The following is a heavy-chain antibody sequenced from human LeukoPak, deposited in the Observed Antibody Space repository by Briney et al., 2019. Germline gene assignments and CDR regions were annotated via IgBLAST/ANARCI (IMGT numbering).Heavy chain of an antibody. Sequence: GGSLSLSCAASAFTFSNACMSSVRQAPGKGLEWVGCIKSKTDGGTPDYAAPVKGRFTISRDDSKNTLYLQMNSLKTEDTAVYYCPTYSYYDFWRGYWRFDPWGQETLVTVSS. CDR2: IKSKTDGGTP. V-gene: IGHV3-15*01. CDR3: PTYSYYDFWRGYWRFDP. D-gene: IGHD3-3*01. CDR1: AFTFSNAC. J-gene: IGHJ5*02.